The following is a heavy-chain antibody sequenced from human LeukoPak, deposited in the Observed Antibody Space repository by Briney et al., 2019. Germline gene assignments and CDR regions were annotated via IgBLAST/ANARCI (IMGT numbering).Heavy chain of an antibody. CDR3: ARGLATKGGDGYNYRIIDY. CDR2: IYYSGSS. V-gene: IGHV4-59*01. Sequence: PSETLSLTCSVSGGSISRYYWSWIRQPPGKGLEWIGYIYYSGSSNYNPSLKSRVTISEDTSQNQVSLKLTSVTAADTAVYYCARGLATKGGDGYNYRIIDYWGQGTLVTVSS. J-gene: IGHJ4*02. CDR1: GGSISRYY. D-gene: IGHD5-24*01.